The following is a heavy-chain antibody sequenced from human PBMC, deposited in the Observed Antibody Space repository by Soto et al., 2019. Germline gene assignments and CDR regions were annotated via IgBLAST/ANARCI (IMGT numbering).Heavy chain of an antibody. CDR2: IYYSGST. J-gene: IGHJ3*02. CDR3: ARAPRGSSGWYGAFDI. Sequence: SETLSLTCTVSGGSISRNYWSWIRQPPGKGLEWIGYIYYSGSTNYNPSLKSRVTISVDTSKNQFSLKLSSVTAADTAVYYCARAPRGSSGWYGAFDIWGQGTMVTVSS. D-gene: IGHD6-19*01. V-gene: IGHV4-59*01. CDR1: GGSISRNY.